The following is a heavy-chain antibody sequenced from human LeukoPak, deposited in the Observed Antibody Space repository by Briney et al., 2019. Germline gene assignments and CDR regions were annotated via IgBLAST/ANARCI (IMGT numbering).Heavy chain of an antibody. J-gene: IGHJ3*02. D-gene: IGHD3-10*01. V-gene: IGHV1-2*02. Sequence: ASVKVSCKASEYTFTDYYMHWVRQAPGQGLEWMGWINPNTGGTNYAQKFQGRVTMIRDTSISTAYMELRRLRPDDTAVYYCATLWFGEYGDGFDIWGQGTMVTVSS. CDR1: EYTFTDYY. CDR2: INPNTGGT. CDR3: ATLWFGEYGDGFDI.